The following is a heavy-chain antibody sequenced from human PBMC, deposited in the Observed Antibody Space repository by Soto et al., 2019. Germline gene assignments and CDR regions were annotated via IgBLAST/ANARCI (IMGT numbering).Heavy chain of an antibody. D-gene: IGHD3-10*01. CDR3: ARHGFSMVRGVLDY. CDR2: IFTTGNS. Sequence: SETLSLTCTVSGGSIGNYYWSWIRQPPGKGLEWIGYIFTTGNSNYNPSLESRVTISVDSSKNQFSLKLSSVTAADTAVYYCARHGFSMVRGVLDYWGQGTLVTVSS. V-gene: IGHV4-4*09. CDR1: GGSIGNYY. J-gene: IGHJ4*02.